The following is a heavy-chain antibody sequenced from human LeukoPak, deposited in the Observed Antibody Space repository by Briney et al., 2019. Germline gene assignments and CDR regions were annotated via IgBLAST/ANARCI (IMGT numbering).Heavy chain of an antibody. CDR3: ASLVTANPSPFDY. Sequence: ASVKVSCKASGYTFTGYYMHWVRQAPGQGLEWMGIINPSGGSTSYAQKFQGRVTMTRDMSTSTVYMELSSLRSEDTAVYYCASLVTANPSPFDYWGQGTLVTVSS. V-gene: IGHV1-46*01. J-gene: IGHJ4*02. CDR1: GYTFTGYY. CDR2: INPSGGST. D-gene: IGHD2-21*02.